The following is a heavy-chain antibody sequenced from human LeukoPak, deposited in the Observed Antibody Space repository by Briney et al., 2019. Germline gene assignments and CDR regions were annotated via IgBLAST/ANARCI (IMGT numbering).Heavy chain of an antibody. D-gene: IGHD5-18*01. CDR1: GYSFNRHG. CDR3: VRLFGDRYGRLGY. V-gene: IGHV3-33*01. Sequence: GGSLRLSCAVSGYSFNRHGMHWVRQAPGKGLEWVALIWFDGSIKHYADSVKGRFTISRDNSKNMLYLQMNSLRAEDTAVYYCVRLFGDRYGRLGYWGQGTLVTVSS. CDR2: IWFDGSIK. J-gene: IGHJ4*02.